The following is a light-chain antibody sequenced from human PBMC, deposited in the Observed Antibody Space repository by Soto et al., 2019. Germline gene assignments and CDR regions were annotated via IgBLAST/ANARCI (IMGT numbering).Light chain of an antibody. CDR2: EVS. V-gene: IGLV2-14*01. Sequence: QSVLTQPASVSGSPGQSITISCTGTSSDVGGYNYVSWYQQHPGKAPKLMIYEVSNRPSGVSNRFSGSKSGHTASLTISGLPAEDEADYYCSSYTSSSIDYVFGTGTKLTVL. CDR1: SSDVGGYNY. J-gene: IGLJ1*01. CDR3: SSYTSSSIDYV.